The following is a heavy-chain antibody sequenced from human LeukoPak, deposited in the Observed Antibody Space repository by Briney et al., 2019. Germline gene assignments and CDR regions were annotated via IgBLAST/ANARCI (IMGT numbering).Heavy chain of an antibody. CDR1: GFTFSSYE. CDR3: AKGDNYGMREYYFDY. CDR2: ISSSGSTI. J-gene: IGHJ4*02. D-gene: IGHD4-11*01. Sequence: HPGGSLRLSCAASGFTFSSYEMNWVRQAPGKGLEWVSYISSSGSTIYYADSVKGRFTISRDNAKNSLYLQMNSLRAEDMALYYCAKGDNYGMREYYFDYWGQGTLVTVSS. V-gene: IGHV3-48*03.